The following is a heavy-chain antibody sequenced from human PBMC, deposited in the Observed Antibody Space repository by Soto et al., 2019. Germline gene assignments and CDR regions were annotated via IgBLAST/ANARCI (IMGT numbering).Heavy chain of an antibody. D-gene: IGHD3-3*01. Sequence: GGSLRLSCAASGFTFSSYAMSWVRQAPGKGLEWVSAISGSGGSTYYADSVKGRFTISRDNSKNTLYLQMNSLRAEDTAVYYCAKTLRAVGGDDFWSGYYYFDYWGQGTLVTVSS. J-gene: IGHJ4*02. CDR3: AKTLRAVGGDDFWSGYYYFDY. V-gene: IGHV3-23*01. CDR2: ISGSGGST. CDR1: GFTFSSYA.